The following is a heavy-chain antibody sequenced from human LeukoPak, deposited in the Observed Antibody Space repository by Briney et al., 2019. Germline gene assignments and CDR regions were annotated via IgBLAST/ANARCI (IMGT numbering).Heavy chain of an antibody. V-gene: IGHV4-39*07. CDR3: ARGYGPFDY. CDR2: IYYSGST. D-gene: IGHD4-17*01. J-gene: IGHJ4*02. Sequence: SETLSLTCTVSGGSISSSSYYRVWIRQPPGKGLEWIGSIYYSGSTYYNPSLKSRVTISVDTSKNQFSLKLSSVTAADTAVYHCARGYGPFDYWGQGTLVTVSS. CDR1: GGSISSSSYY.